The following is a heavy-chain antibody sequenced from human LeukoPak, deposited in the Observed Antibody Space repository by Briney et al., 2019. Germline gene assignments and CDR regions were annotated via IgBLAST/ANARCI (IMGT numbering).Heavy chain of an antibody. V-gene: IGHV4-39*01. CDR1: GGSLSSSSYY. D-gene: IGHD1-26*01. CDR3: ARRSGSYVY. J-gene: IGHJ4*02. Sequence: PSETLSLTCTVSGGSLSSSSYYWGWVRQPPGRGVEWIGNIYYSGSTYYNPSLKSRVTISVDTSKNQFSLKLSSVTAADTAVYYCARRSGSYVYWGQGTLVTVSS. CDR2: IYYSGST.